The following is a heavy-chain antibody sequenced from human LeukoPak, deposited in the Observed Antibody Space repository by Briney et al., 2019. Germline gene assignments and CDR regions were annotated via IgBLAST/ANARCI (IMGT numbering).Heavy chain of an antibody. D-gene: IGHD2-2*01. CDR1: GFTFSSYA. V-gene: IGHV3-23*01. J-gene: IGHJ4*02. CDR3: AKLSYCSSTSCLDY. CDR2: ISGSGGST. Sequence: PGGSLRLSCAASGFTFSSYAMSWVRQAPGKGLEWVSAISGSGGSTYCADSVKGRYTISRDNSKNTLYLQMNSLRAEDTAVYYCAKLSYCSSTSCLDYWGQGTLVTVSS.